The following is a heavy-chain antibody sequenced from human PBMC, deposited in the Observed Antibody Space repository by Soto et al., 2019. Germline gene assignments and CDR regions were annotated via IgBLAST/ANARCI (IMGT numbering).Heavy chain of an antibody. V-gene: IGHV3-30*18. CDR2: ISYDGSNK. J-gene: IGHJ4*02. D-gene: IGHD6-19*01. Sequence: QVQLVESGGGVVQPGRSLRLSCAASGFTFSSYGMHWVRQAPGKGLEWVAVISYDGSNKYYADSVKGRFTISRDNSKNTLYLQMNSLRAEDTAVYYCAKYWVAVAGTDFDYWGQGTLVTVSS. CDR1: GFTFSSYG. CDR3: AKYWVAVAGTDFDY.